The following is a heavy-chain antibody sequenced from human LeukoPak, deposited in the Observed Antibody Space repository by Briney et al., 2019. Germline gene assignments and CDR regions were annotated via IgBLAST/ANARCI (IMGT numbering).Heavy chain of an antibody. CDR3: TTELYYYDSSGYRPPDAFDI. Sequence: PGGSLRLSCATSGFTFSNAWMNWVRQAPGKGLEWVGRIKSKTDGGTTDYAAPVKGRFTISRDDSKNTLYLQMNSLKTEDTAVYYCTTELYYYDSSGYRPPDAFDIWGQGTMVTVSS. J-gene: IGHJ3*02. D-gene: IGHD3-22*01. V-gene: IGHV3-15*07. CDR2: IKSKTDGGTT. CDR1: GFTFSNAW.